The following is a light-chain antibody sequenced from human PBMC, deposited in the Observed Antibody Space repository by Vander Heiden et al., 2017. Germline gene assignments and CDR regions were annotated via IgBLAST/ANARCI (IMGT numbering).Light chain of an antibody. CDR3: SSYTSSSTHV. J-gene: IGLJ1*01. CDR2: AVS. CDR1: SSDGGGYNY. V-gene: IGLV2-14*03. Sequence: QSALPQPASVSGSPGQSITIACTGTSSDGGGYNYVSWYQHHPGKAPKLMIYAVSNRPSGVSTRFSGSKSGNTASLTISGLQAEDEADYYCSSYTSSSTHVFGTGTKVTVL.